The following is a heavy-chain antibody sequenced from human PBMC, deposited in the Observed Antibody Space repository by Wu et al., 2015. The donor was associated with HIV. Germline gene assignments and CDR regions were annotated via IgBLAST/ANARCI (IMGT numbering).Heavy chain of an antibody. CDR1: GGTFTSYA. D-gene: IGHD2-21*01. Sequence: QVHLVQPGTQVKKSGSSVRVSCKASGGTFTSYAFSWVRQAPGQGFEWMGGLSPISETPDYAQKFQDRVSITTDKSTSTVYMELSGLTSDDTAIYYCARVGVLSTSAELLEYFQHWGQGTRVVVSS. V-gene: IGHV1-69*05. CDR3: ARVGVLSTSAELLEYFQH. J-gene: IGHJ1*01. CDR2: LSPISETP.